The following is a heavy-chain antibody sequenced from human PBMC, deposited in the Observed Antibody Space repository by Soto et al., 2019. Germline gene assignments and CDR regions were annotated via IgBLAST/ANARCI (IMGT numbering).Heavy chain of an antibody. CDR1: GFIFNAYA. CDR3: AKSCTSSSCYGPPDV. J-gene: IGHJ6*02. CDR2: ISDNGVST. Sequence: EVQLLESGGGLEQPGGSLRVSCAASGFIFNAYAMIWVRQSPGKGLEWVSGISDNGVSTYYADSVKGRFTISRDNSMDTLYLRMNSLRAEDTAVYYCAKSCTSSSCYGPPDVWGQGTTVTVSS. D-gene: IGHD2-2*01. V-gene: IGHV3-23*01.